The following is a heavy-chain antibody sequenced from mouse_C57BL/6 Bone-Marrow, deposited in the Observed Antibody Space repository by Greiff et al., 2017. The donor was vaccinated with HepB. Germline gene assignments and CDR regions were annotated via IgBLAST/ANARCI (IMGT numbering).Heavy chain of an antibody. V-gene: IGHV7-1*01. CDR3: ARDAIRAYAMDY. Sequence: EVQLVESGGGLVQSGRSLRLSCATSGFTFSDFYMEWFRQAPGKGLEWIAASRNKANDYTTEYSASVKGRFIVSRDTSQSILYLQMNALRAEDTAIYYCARDAIRAYAMDYWGQGTSVTVSS. CDR1: GFTFSDFY. CDR2: SRNKANDYTT. J-gene: IGHJ4*01.